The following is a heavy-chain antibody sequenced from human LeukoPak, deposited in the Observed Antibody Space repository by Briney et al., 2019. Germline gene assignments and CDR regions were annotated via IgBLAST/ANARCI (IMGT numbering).Heavy chain of an antibody. CDR3: AYVGVYSSNPGPYYYYGMDV. Sequence: ASVKVSCKASGYTFTSYAMNWVRQAPGQGLEWMGWINTNTGNPTYAQGFTGRFVFSLDTSVSTAYLQISSLKAEDTAVYYCAYVGVYSSNPGPYYYYGMDVWGQGTTVTVSS. V-gene: IGHV7-4-1*02. D-gene: IGHD6-13*01. J-gene: IGHJ6*02. CDR2: INTNTGNP. CDR1: GYTFTSYA.